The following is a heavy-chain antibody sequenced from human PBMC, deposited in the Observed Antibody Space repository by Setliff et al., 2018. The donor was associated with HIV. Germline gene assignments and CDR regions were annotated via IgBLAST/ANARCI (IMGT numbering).Heavy chain of an antibody. J-gene: IGHJ4*02. CDR3: AREGRGDPAVATTRIDY. CDR2: IYYTGFA. V-gene: IGHV4-39*02. D-gene: IGHD1-1*01. Sequence: SETLSLTCSVSGDSMSSGSYFWGWIRQTPGKGLEWIGNIYYTGFAYYNPSLKSRVTISLDTSKTRFYLNLTSVTDADTAVYFCAREGRGDPAVATTRIDYWGQGKLVTVSS. CDR1: GDSMSSGSYF.